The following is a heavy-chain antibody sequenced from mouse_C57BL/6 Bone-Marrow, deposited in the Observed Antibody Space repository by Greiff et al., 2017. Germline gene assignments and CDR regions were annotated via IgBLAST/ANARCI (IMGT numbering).Heavy chain of an antibody. D-gene: IGHD1-1*01. CDR2: IYPRSGNT. V-gene: IGHV1-81*01. CDR3: ESEPSNYYGSSERVY. Sequence: QVQLKQSGAELARPGASVKLSCKASGYTFTSYGISWVKQRTGQGLEWIGEIYPRSGNTYYNEKFKGKATLTADKSSSPAYMELRSLTSEDSAVSVCESEPSNYYGSSERVYWGQGTTLTVSS. CDR1: GYTFTSYG. J-gene: IGHJ2*01.